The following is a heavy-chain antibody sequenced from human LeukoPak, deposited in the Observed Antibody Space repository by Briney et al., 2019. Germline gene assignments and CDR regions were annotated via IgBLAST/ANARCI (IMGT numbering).Heavy chain of an antibody. V-gene: IGHV3-48*02. CDR2: ISSSTI. J-gene: IGHJ6*02. D-gene: IGHD2-2*01. CDR1: GFTFSSYS. CDR3: ASSCSSTSCYDGTYRWFYYYYGMDV. Sequence: GGSLRLSCAASGFTFSSYSMNWVRQAPGKGLEWVSYISSSTIYYADSVKGRFTISRDNAKNSLYLQMNSLRDEDTAVYYCASSCSSTSCYDGTYRWFYYYYGMDVWGQGTTVTVSS.